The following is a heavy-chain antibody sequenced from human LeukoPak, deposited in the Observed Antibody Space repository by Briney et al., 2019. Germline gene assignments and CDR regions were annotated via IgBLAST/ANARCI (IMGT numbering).Heavy chain of an antibody. D-gene: IGHD3-22*01. CDR2: IWYDGSNK. Sequence: VGSLRLSCAASGFTFSSYGMHWVRQAPGKGLEWVAVIWYDGSNKYYADSVKGRFTISRDNSKNTLYLQMNSLRAEDTAAYYCARDPLNFDSSGYIRYYFDYWGQGTLVTVSS. J-gene: IGHJ4*02. CDR3: ARDPLNFDSSGYIRYYFDY. CDR1: GFTFSSYG. V-gene: IGHV3-33*01.